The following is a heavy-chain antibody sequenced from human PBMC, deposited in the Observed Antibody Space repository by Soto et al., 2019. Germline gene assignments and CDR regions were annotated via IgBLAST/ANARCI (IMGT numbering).Heavy chain of an antibody. D-gene: IGHD1-26*01. CDR2: INGRSNYK. CDR1: GFSFSTYN. J-gene: IGHJ4*02. Sequence: EVQVVESGGGLVKPGGSLRLSCATSGFSFSTYNMNWVRQAPGKGLEWVSSINGRSNYKYYTDSVKGRFAISRDNPKNSLSLQMDSLRVEDTAVYYCVREDGLVGSNSAFDYWGQGTLFTVSS. V-gene: IGHV3-21*02. CDR3: VREDGLVGSNSAFDY.